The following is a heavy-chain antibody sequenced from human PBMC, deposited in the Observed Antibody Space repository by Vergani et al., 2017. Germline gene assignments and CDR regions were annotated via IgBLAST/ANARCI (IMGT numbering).Heavy chain of an antibody. CDR3: AREGGIEAVAGNDAFDI. D-gene: IGHD6-19*01. CDR1: GFTFSSYD. Sequence: EVQLVESGGGLVQPGGSLRLSCAASGFTFSSYDMNWVRQAPGKGLEWVSYISSSGSTIYYADSVKGRFTISRDNAKNSLYLQMNSLRAEDTAVYYCAREGGIEAVAGNDAFDIWAQGTMVTASS. J-gene: IGHJ3*02. CDR2: ISSSGSTI. V-gene: IGHV3-48*03.